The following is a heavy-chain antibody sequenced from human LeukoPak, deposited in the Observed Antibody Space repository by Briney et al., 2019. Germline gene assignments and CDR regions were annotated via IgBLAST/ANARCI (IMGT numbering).Heavy chain of an antibody. CDR1: GGSISSSSYY. Sequence: SETLSLTCTVSGGSISSSSYYWGWIRQPPGKGLEWIGSIYYSGSTYYNPSLKSRVTISVDTSKNQFSLKLSSVTAADTAVYYCARQRGLGEYSPSGQGTLVTVSS. V-gene: IGHV4-39*01. D-gene: IGHD5-18*01. CDR3: ARQRGLGEYSP. J-gene: IGHJ5*02. CDR2: IYYSGST.